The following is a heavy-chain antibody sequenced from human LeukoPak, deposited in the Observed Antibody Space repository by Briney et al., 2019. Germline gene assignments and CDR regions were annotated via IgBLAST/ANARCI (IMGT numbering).Heavy chain of an antibody. CDR1: GYGLTEIA. V-gene: IGHV1-24*01. CDR3: ARAEPVRGFGY. D-gene: IGHD3-10*02. CDR2: SDAEDVKT. J-gene: IGHJ4*02. Sequence: ASETLSCNISGYGLTEIAIRCLRHCIGQRLGKMGGSDAEDVKTSFAEKFQGRVTITTDESTSTAYMELGRLRSEDTAVYYCARAEPVRGFGYWGQGTLVTVCS.